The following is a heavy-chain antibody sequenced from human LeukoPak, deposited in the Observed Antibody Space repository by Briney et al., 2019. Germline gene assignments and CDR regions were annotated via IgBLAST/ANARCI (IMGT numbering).Heavy chain of an antibody. Sequence: GGSLRLSCAASGFTFSSYWMHWVRQAPGKGLVWVSRINSDGSSTSYADSVKGRFTISRDNAKNTLYLQMNSLRAEDTAVYYCARAEYYYDSSGYYSPYFDYWGQGTLVTASS. CDR1: GFTFSSYW. D-gene: IGHD3-22*01. V-gene: IGHV3-74*01. CDR2: INSDGSST. J-gene: IGHJ4*02. CDR3: ARAEYYYDSSGYYSPYFDY.